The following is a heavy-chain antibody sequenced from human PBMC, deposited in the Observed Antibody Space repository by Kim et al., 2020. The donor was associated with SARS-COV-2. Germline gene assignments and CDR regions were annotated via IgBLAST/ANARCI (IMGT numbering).Heavy chain of an antibody. CDR3: ARDHWTITVTTSYYYMDV. CDR1: GFTFSSYG. D-gene: IGHD4-4*01. CDR2: IWYDGSNK. J-gene: IGHJ6*03. Sequence: GGSLRLSCAASGFTFSSYGMHWVRQAPGKGLEWVAVIWYDGSNKYYADSVKGRFTISRDNSKNTLYLQMNSLRAEDTAVYYCARDHWTITVTTSYYYMDVWGKGTTVTVSS. V-gene: IGHV3-33*01.